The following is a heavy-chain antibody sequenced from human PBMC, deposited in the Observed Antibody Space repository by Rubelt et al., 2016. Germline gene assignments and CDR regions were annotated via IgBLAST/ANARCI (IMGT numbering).Heavy chain of an antibody. V-gene: IGHV3-74*01. CDR3: ARAGSYRFDY. Sequence: EVQLVESGGGLVQPGGSLRLSCAASGFTFSSYWMHWVRQVPGKGLVWVSRMNNDGVTTNYADSVKGRVTISRDNAKNTLYLQMNSLRDEDTAVYYCARAGSYRFDYWGQGILVTVSS. J-gene: IGHJ4*02. CDR1: GFTFSSYW. D-gene: IGHD1-26*01. CDR2: MNNDGVTT.